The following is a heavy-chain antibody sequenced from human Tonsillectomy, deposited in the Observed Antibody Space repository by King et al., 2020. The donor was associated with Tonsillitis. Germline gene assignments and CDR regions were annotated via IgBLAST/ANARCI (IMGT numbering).Heavy chain of an antibody. CDR3: ANGGGSQFDY. D-gene: IGHD3-16*01. Sequence: VQLVQSGAEVKEPGSSVKVSCKASGGTFSTYAIRWVRQAPGQGLQWMGGFIPIFGTTNYAQKFQGRVTITADQSTSTAYMELTSLRSEDTAVYYCANGGGSQFDYWGQGTLVTVSS. J-gene: IGHJ4*02. CDR1: GGTFSTYA. V-gene: IGHV1-69*01. CDR2: FIPIFGTT.